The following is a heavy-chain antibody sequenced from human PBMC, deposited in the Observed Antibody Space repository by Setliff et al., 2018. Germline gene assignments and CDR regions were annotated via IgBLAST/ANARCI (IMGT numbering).Heavy chain of an antibody. CDR2: INPTGGLT. V-gene: IGHV1-46*01. D-gene: IGHD2-21*02. Sequence: ASVKVSCKASGYTLTKYYMHWVRQAPGQGLEWTGIINPTGGLTRYAQKFQGRVTMTTDTSTSTAYMELRSLRSDDTAVYYCARSPPTVVVTAIPAIFDYWGQGTLVTVSS. J-gene: IGHJ4*02. CDR1: GYTLTKYY. CDR3: ARSPPTVVVTAIPAIFDY.